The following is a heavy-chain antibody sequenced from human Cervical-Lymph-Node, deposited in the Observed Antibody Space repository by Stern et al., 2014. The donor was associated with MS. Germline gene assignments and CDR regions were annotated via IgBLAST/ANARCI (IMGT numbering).Heavy chain of an antibody. Sequence: QVQLGQSGAEVKKPGSSVKVSCKASGGSFSSLTISWVRQAPGQGLEWMGRITPILGLPNYAQNFQGRVTITADKSTSTAYMELTSLRSEDTAVYFCARASGETNFYYGMAVWGQGTTVTVSS. J-gene: IGHJ6*02. CDR1: GGSFSSLT. D-gene: IGHD3-10*01. CDR3: ARASGETNFYYGMAV. V-gene: IGHV1-69*09. CDR2: ITPILGLP.